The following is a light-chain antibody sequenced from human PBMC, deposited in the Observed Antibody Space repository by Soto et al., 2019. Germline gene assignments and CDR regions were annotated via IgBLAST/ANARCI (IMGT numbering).Light chain of an antibody. Sequence: SALDRPAAVSWTSGQSMTISCTGTSSDVGGYNYVSWYQQHPGKAPKLMIYDVSNRPSGVSNRFSGSKSGNTASLTISGLQAEDEADYYCSSYTSSISRVFGGGTTVTVL. CDR3: SSYTSSISRV. CDR1: SSDVGGYNY. V-gene: IGLV2-14*01. J-gene: IGLJ2*01. CDR2: DVS.